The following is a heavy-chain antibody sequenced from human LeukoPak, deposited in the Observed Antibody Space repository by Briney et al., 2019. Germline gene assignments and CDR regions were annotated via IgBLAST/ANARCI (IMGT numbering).Heavy chain of an antibody. CDR1: GFTFSNYN. J-gene: IGHJ4*01. CDR3: AKDFGDFYPPLFDS. V-gene: IGHV3-48*01. Sequence: GGSLRLSCADSGFTFSNYNMNWVRQAPGKGLEWVSYISSSGSTTYYADSVRGRVTCSRDDSKSAVSLVMNSLRAEDTAVYYCAKDFGDFYPPLFDSWGHGTLVTVSS. D-gene: IGHD4-17*01. CDR2: ISSSGSTT.